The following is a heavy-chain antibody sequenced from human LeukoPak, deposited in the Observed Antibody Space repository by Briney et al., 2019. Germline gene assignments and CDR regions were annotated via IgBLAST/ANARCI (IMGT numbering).Heavy chain of an antibody. Sequence: SETLSLTCTVSGGSISSSSYYWGWIRQPPGKGLEWIGSIYYSGSTYYNPSLKSRVTISVDTSKNQFSLKLSSVTAADTAVYYCARVAPIAVAGQPFDYWGQGTLVTVSS. CDR3: ARVAPIAVAGQPFDY. CDR1: GGSISSSSYY. J-gene: IGHJ4*02. V-gene: IGHV4-39*07. CDR2: IYYSGST. D-gene: IGHD6-19*01.